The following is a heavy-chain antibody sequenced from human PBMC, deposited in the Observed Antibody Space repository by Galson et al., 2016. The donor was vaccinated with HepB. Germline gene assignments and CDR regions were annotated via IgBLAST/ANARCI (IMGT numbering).Heavy chain of an antibody. D-gene: IGHD4-17*01. CDR1: GFSFGSYA. V-gene: IGHV3-23*01. Sequence: SLRLSCAASGFSFGSYALSWVRQAPGKGLEWVSVISGSGDSVHHADSVKGRFTISRDNSKNTLYLQLNSLRGDDTAVYYCAKATYSVTYFESWGQGTLGAVSS. CDR2: ISGSGDSV. CDR3: AKATYSVTYFES. J-gene: IGHJ4*02.